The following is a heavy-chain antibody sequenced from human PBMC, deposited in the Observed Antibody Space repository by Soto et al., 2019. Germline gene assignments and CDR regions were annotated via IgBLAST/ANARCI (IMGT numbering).Heavy chain of an antibody. CDR1: GFTFSTYG. D-gene: IGHD3-10*01. Sequence: QVQLVESGGGVVQPGTSLRLSCTASGFTFSTYGMHWVRQAPGKGLEWVAVVLQDGYYKHYTDSVKGRFTISRDNSKNTLYVQMNSLRPEDTAVYYCVASGLSFDYWGQGTLVTVSS. V-gene: IGHV3-30*03. CDR2: VLQDGYYK. CDR3: VASGLSFDY. J-gene: IGHJ4*02.